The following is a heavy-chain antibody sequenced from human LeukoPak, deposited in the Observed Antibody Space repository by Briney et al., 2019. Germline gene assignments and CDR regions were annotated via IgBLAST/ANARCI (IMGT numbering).Heavy chain of an antibody. J-gene: IGHJ4*02. CDR3: TTGVITIFGVVIRVNDY. Sequence: PGGSLRLSCAASGFTFSNAWMSWVRQAPGKGLEWVGRIKSKTDGGTADYAAPVKGRFTISRDDSKNTLYLQMNSLKTEDTAVYYCTTGVITIFGVVIRVNDYWGQGTLVTVSS. CDR2: IKSKTDGGTA. V-gene: IGHV3-15*01. D-gene: IGHD3-3*01. CDR1: GFTFSNAW.